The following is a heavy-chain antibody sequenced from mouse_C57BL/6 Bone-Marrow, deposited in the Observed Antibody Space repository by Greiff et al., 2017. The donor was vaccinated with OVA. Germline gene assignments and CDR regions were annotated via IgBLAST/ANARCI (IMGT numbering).Heavy chain of an antibody. D-gene: IGHD1-1*01. CDR1: GYTFTSYW. CDR2: IHPNSGST. J-gene: IGHJ3*01. CDR3: GRRGGSSYVEAY. V-gene: IGHV1-64*01. Sequence: VQLQQPGAELVKPGASVKLSCKASGYTFTSYWMHWVKQRPGQGLEWIGMIHPNSGSTNYNEKFKSKATLTVDKSSSTAYMQLSSLTSEDSSVYYCGRRGGSSYVEAYWGQGTLVTVSA.